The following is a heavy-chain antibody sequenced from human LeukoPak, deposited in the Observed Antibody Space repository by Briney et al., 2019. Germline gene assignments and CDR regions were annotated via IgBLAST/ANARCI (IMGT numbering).Heavy chain of an antibody. D-gene: IGHD2-21*02. J-gene: IGHJ4*02. Sequence: GGSLRLSCAASGFTFGNYGVSWVRHAPGKGLEWVSGINWNGGSTGYADSVEGRFTISRDNAKNSQYLQMNSLRVEDTALYYCARAQTYGDSRLLLDYWGQGTLVTVSS. CDR3: ARAQTYGDSRLLLDY. CDR1: GFTFGNYG. V-gene: IGHV3-20*04. CDR2: INWNGGST.